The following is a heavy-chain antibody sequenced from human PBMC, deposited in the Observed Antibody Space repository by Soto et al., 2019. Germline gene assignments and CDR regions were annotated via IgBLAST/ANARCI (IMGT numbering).Heavy chain of an antibody. J-gene: IGHJ5*02. D-gene: IGHD6-13*01. Sequence: SETLSLTCAVYGGSFSCYYWSWIRQPPGKGLEWIGEINHSGSTNYNPSLKSRVTISVDTSKNQFSLKLSSVTAADTAVYYCARARGSSSLNWFDPWGQGTLVTVSS. CDR1: GGSFSCYY. CDR2: INHSGST. V-gene: IGHV4-34*01. CDR3: ARARGSSSLNWFDP.